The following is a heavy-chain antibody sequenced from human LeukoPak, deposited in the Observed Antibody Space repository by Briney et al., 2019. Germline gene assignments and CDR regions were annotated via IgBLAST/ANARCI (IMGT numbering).Heavy chain of an antibody. CDR2: ISSSSSYI. CDR3: AKDSKRWKTYYYASGSYHFDY. D-gene: IGHD3-10*01. CDR1: GFTFSSYS. V-gene: IGHV3-21*01. J-gene: IGHJ4*02. Sequence: GGSLRLSCAASGFTFSSYSMNWVRQAPGKGLEWVSSISSSSSYIYYADSVKGRFTISRDNAKNSLYLQMNSLRPEDTAVYYCAKDSKRWKTYYYASGSYHFDYWGQGTLVTVSS.